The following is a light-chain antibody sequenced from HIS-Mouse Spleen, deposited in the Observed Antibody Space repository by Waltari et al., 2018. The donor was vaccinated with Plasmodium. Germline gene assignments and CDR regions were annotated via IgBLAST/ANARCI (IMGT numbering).Light chain of an antibody. CDR3: QGWDSSTVV. Sequence: SYELTQPPSVSVSPGQTAGTPCPGDKLGDKYACWYQQRPGPSPVLAIYQDSKRPSGVLDRFSGSNAGNTATLTISGTQAIDEADYYCQGWDSSTVVFGGGTKLTVL. CDR2: QDS. V-gene: IGLV3-1*01. CDR1: KLGDKY. J-gene: IGLJ2*01.